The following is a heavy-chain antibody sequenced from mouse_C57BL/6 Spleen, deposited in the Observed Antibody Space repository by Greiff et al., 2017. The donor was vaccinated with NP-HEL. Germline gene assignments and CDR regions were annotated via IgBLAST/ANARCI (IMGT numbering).Heavy chain of an antibody. CDR3: ARPITTVVAPYYYAMDY. Sequence: VKLMESGAELVRPGTSVKVSCKASGYAFTNYLIEWVKQRPGQGLEWIGVINPGSGGTNYNEKFKGKATLTADKSSSTAYMPLSSLTSEDSAVYFCARPITTVVAPYYYAMDYWGQGTSVTVSS. CDR2: INPGSGGT. J-gene: IGHJ4*01. V-gene: IGHV1-54*01. D-gene: IGHD1-1*01. CDR1: GYAFTNYL.